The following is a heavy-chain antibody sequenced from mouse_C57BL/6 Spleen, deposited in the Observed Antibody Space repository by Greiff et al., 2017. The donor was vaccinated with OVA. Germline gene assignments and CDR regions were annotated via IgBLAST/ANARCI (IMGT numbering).Heavy chain of an antibody. CDR1: GFNIKDYY. Sequence: EVQLQQSGAELVRPGASVKLSCTASGFNIKDYYMHWVKQRPEKGLEWIGRIDPEDGDTEYAPKFQGKATMTADTSSNTAYLQLSSLTSEDTAVYYCTYYDYGSTRGAWFAYWGQGTLVTVSA. D-gene: IGHD1-1*01. J-gene: IGHJ3*01. CDR2: IDPEDGDT. V-gene: IGHV14-1*01. CDR3: TYYDYGSTRGAWFAY.